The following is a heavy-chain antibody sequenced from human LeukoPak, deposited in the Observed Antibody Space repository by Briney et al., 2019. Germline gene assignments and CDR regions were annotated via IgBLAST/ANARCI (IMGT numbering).Heavy chain of an antibody. CDR2: IRRKAHGGTT. D-gene: IGHD3-22*01. J-gene: IGHJ4*02. CDR1: GFTFGDYA. CDR3: TRVTYYYGNSGYFHLYS. Sequence: GGTLRHSCTTSGFTFGDYAMSLVRQAPGKGREWVSFIRRKAHGGTTEYAAYVNGRFSSSRDDSKSIAYLQMNSLKTEDTAVYFCTRVTYYYGNSGYFHLYSWAQGSLVTVSS. V-gene: IGHV3-49*04.